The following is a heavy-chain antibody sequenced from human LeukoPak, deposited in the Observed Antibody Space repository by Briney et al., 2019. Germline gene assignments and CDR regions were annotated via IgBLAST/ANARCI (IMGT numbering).Heavy chain of an antibody. D-gene: IGHD3-22*01. CDR1: GGSFSGYY. CDR2: INHSGGT. J-gene: IGHJ4*02. Sequence: PSETLSLTCAVYGGSFSGYYWSWIRQPPGKGLEWIGEINHSGGTNYNPSLKSRVTISVDTSKNQFSLKLSSVTAADTAVYYCARLRSYYDSSGYYPFDYWGQGTLVTVSS. V-gene: IGHV4-34*01. CDR3: ARLRSYYDSSGYYPFDY.